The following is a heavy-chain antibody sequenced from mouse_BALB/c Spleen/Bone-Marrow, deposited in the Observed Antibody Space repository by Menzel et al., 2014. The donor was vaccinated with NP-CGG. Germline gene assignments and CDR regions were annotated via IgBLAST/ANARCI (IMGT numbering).Heavy chain of an antibody. V-gene: IGHV1-80*01. J-gene: IGHJ4*01. CDR3: ARSGAPFYAMDY. CDR1: GYAFSNCW. Sequence: QVQLQQSGAELVRPGSSVKISCKASGYAFSNCWMNWVKQRPGQGLEWIGQIYPGDGDTNYNGKFKGKATLTADKSSSTAYMQLSSLTSEDSAVYFCARSGAPFYAMDYWGQGTSVTVSS. CDR2: IYPGDGDT. D-gene: IGHD3-1*01.